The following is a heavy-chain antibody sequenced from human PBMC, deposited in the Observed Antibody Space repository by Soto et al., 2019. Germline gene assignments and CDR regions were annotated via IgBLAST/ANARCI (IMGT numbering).Heavy chain of an antibody. CDR3: ARGLYYGDYPDY. CDR1: GYTFTSYD. D-gene: IGHD4-17*01. Sequence: ASVKVSCKASGYTFTSYDINWVRQATGQGLGWMGWMNPNSGNTGYAQKFQGRVTMTRNTSISTAYMELSSLRSEDTAVYYCARGLYYGDYPDYWGQGTLVTVSS. J-gene: IGHJ4*02. CDR2: MNPNSGNT. V-gene: IGHV1-8*01.